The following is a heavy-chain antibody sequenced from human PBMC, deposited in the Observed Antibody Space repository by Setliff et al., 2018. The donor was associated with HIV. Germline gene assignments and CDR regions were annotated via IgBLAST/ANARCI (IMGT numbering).Heavy chain of an antibody. CDR1: GRSIDDSY. J-gene: IGHJ4*01. Sequence: SETLSLTCSVSGRSIDDSYWSWIRQSPGKGLEWIGFIKTSGRTNYKPSLKSRVTISLDTSKNQFSLRLNSATATDTAVYYCARLAEDYYDSGTWEVDYWAHGTLVTVSS. CDR3: ARLAEDYYDSGTWEVDY. CDR2: IKTSGRT. D-gene: IGHD3-10*01. V-gene: IGHV4-4*09.